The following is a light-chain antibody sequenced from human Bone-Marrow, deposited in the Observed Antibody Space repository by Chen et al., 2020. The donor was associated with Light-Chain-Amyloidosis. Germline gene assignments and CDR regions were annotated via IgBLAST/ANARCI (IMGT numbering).Light chain of an antibody. CDR2: DAS. J-gene: IGKJ1*01. Sequence: EIVLTQSPATLSLSPGERATLSCRASQRVSSYLAWYQQKPGQAPRLLIYDASNRATGIPARFSGSGSGTDVTLTISSLEPEDFAVYYCQQRSNWRTFGQGTKVEIK. CDR1: QRVSSY. CDR3: QQRSNWRT. V-gene: IGKV3-11*01.